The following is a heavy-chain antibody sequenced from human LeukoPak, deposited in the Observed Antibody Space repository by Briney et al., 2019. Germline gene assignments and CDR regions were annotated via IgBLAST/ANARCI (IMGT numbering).Heavy chain of an antibody. J-gene: IGHJ4*02. Sequence: SETLSLTCTVSGGSITNYYWTWIRQPPGKGLEWIGYIHYSGSTNYNPSLKSRVTISVDTSKNQFSLKLSSVTAADTAVYYCARGTITIIDYWGQGTLVTVSP. CDR1: GGSITNYY. D-gene: IGHD5-24*01. V-gene: IGHV4-59*01. CDR2: IHYSGST. CDR3: ARGTITIIDY.